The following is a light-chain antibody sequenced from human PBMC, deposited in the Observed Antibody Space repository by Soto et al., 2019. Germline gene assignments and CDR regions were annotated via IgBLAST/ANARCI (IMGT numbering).Light chain of an antibody. CDR2: GAS. Sequence: EIVMTQSPVTLSVFPGARATLSCRASQSLTNNLAWYQHKPGQAPRLLIYGASTRASGIPARFSGSGSETEFTLTISSLQSEDFAVYFCQQYDGWPRTFGQGTKVDI. J-gene: IGKJ1*01. CDR1: QSLTNN. CDR3: QQYDGWPRT. V-gene: IGKV3-15*01.